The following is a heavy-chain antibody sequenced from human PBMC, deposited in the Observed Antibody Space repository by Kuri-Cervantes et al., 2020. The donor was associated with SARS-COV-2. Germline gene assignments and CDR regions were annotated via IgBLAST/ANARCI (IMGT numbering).Heavy chain of an antibody. V-gene: IGHV3-30-3*01. CDR3: ARDPGIVVVPAAIPGAFDI. J-gene: IGHJ3*02. CDR2: ISYDGSNK. Sequence: GESLKISCAASGFTFSSYAMHWVRQAPGKGLEWVAVISYDGSNKYYADSVKGRFTIPRDNAKNSLYLQMNSLRAEDTAVYYCARDPGIVVVPAAIPGAFDIWGQGTMVTVSS. CDR1: GFTFSSYA. D-gene: IGHD2-2*01.